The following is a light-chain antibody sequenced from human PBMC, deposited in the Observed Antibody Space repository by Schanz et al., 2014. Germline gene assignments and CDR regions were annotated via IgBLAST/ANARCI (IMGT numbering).Light chain of an antibody. CDR1: SSDVGGYNR. CDR2: DVT. J-gene: IGLJ2*01. Sequence: QSALTQPASVSGSPGQSVTISCTGTSSDVGGYNRVSWYQQPPGTAPKLMIYDVTKRPSGVPDRFSGSKSGNTASLTVSGLQAEDEATYYCCSYSHTRTFVLFGGGTKLTVL. V-gene: IGLV2-18*02. CDR3: CSYSHTRTFVL.